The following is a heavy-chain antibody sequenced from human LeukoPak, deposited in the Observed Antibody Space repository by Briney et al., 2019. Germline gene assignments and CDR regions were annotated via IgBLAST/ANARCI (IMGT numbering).Heavy chain of an antibody. D-gene: IGHD2-2*01. J-gene: IGHJ4*02. CDR3: ARNLPAADY. CDR2: ISNTGSVI. CDR1: GSTFSSHT. V-gene: IGHV3-48*04. Sequence: LSGGSLRLSCAASGSTFSSHTMNRVRQAPGKGLEWISYISNTGSVIYYADSVKGRFTISRDNAKNSLYLQMNSLRAEDTAVYYCARNLPAADYWGQGTLVTVSS.